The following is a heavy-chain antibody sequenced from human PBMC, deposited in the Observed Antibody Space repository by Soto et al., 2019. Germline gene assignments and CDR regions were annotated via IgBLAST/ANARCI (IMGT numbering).Heavy chain of an antibody. Sequence: PSETLSLTCAVYDGSFSGYYWSWIRQPPGKGLEWIGQINYIGSSDYNPSLKSRVTISIDTSKNQFSLKLTSVTAADTAVYYCARGRGFWSGYSDYWGQGTLVTVSS. D-gene: IGHD3-3*01. J-gene: IGHJ4*02. CDR3: ARGRGFWSGYSDY. CDR1: DGSFSGYY. V-gene: IGHV4-34*01. CDR2: INYIGSS.